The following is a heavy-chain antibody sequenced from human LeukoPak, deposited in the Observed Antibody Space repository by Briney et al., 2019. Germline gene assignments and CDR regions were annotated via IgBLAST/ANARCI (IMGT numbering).Heavy chain of an antibody. J-gene: IGHJ5*02. Sequence: GGSLRLSCAASGFTFSGYAMNWVRQAPGKGLAWVSAISGSGGSTYYADSVKGRFTISRDNSKNTLYLQMNSLRAEDTAVYYRAKDAYHAWGQGTLVTVSS. CDR3: AKDAYHA. CDR1: GFTFSGYA. CDR2: ISGSGGST. V-gene: IGHV3-23*01. D-gene: IGHD1-14*01.